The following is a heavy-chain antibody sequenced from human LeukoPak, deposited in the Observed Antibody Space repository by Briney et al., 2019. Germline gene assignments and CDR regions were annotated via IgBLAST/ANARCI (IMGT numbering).Heavy chain of an antibody. CDR3: ARDRTVAGIYFDY. CDR2: SNTNTGNP. D-gene: IGHD6-19*01. Sequence: ASVMVSCKASGHIFTSYAVNRVRQAPGQWLEWMGWSNTNTGNPTYAQGFTGRFVFSLDTSVSTAYLQISSLKAEDTAVYYCARDRTVAGIYFDYWGQGTLVTVSS. J-gene: IGHJ4*02. V-gene: IGHV7-4-1*02. CDR1: GHIFTSYA.